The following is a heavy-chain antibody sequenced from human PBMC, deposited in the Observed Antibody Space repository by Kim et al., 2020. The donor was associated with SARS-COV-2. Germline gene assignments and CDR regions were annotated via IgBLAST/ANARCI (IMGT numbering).Heavy chain of an antibody. Sequence: SETLSLTCAVYGGSFSGYYWSWIRQPPGKGLEWIGEINHSGSTNYNPSLKSRVTISVDTSKNQFSLKLSSVTAADTAVYYCAHAPRTPRVRGSPYGSGSFTYYYYGMDVWGQGTTVTVSS. V-gene: IGHV4-34*01. CDR2: INHSGST. D-gene: IGHD3-10*01. CDR1: GGSFSGYY. J-gene: IGHJ6*02. CDR3: AHAPRTPRVRGSPYGSGSFTYYYYGMDV.